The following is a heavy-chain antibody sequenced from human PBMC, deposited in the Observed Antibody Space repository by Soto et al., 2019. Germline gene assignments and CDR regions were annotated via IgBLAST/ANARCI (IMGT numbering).Heavy chain of an antibody. V-gene: IGHV3-21*04. J-gene: IGHJ6*02. Sequence: GGSLRLSCAASGFIFSTNSMNWVRQAPGKGLEWVSSISSSSSYIYYADSVKGRFTVSRDNSKNTLYLQMNSLRAEDTAVYYCAKAILDGGGSYSYYYYGMDVWGQGTTVTVSS. CDR2: ISSSSSYI. CDR3: AKAILDGGGSYSYYYYGMDV. CDR1: GFIFSTNS. D-gene: IGHD1-26*01.